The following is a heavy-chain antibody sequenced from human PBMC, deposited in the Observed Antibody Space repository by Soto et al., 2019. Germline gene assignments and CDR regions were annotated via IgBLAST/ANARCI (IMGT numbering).Heavy chain of an antibody. CDR1: GGLFSSFA. CDR3: ARGGGPYVWFNEF. CDR2: IIPVFGTT. D-gene: IGHD3-16*01. Sequence: QEQLVQSGAEVKKPGSSVKVSCKDSGGLFSSFAISWVRQAPGQGLEWMGGIIPVFGTTNYAQKFQGRVTIPADESTNKAYMELSSLTSDDTAMYYCARGGGPYVWFNEFWGQGTQVTVSS. V-gene: IGHV1-69*01. J-gene: IGHJ4*02.